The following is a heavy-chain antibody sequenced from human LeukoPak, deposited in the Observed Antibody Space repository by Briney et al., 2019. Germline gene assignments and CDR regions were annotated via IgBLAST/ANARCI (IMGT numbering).Heavy chain of an antibody. V-gene: IGHV4-39*01. D-gene: IGHD2-2*01. J-gene: IGHJ4*02. CDR1: GGSISSSSYY. CDR2: VYYSGTT. Sequence: PETLSHTSTVSGGSISSSSYYWAWVRQTPEKGLEWIGSVYYSGTTYYKSSFEGRAIISADTSNNQFSLNLGSVTAADTAIYYCARLIYCSSSCYFDYWGQGSMANISS. CDR3: ARLIYCSSSCYFDY.